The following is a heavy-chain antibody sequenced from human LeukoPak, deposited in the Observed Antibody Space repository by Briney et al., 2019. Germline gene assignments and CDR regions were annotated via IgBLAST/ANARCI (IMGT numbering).Heavy chain of an antibody. J-gene: IGHJ4*02. D-gene: IGHD5-12*01. CDR1: GYTFTDYY. CDR2: LNPDSGGT. V-gene: IGHV1-2*02. CDR3: AREVDKVTTFRSLYLDS. Sequence: ASVKVSCKASGYTFTDYYIHFVRQAPGQPLEWMGWLNPDSGGTNYAPKFRGRVTMTRGISVNTAYMEVTRLISDDTAMYYCAREVDKVTTFRSLYLDSWGQGSLVTVSS.